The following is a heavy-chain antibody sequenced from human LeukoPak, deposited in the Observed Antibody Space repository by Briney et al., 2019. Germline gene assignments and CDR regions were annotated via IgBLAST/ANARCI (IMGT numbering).Heavy chain of an antibody. Sequence: ASVKVSCKSSGYTFNAFFIHWVRQAPGQGLEWLGWINPHSGDTTYAQNFQGRVSITLDTSISTIYMEVSSLISDDTPIYYCARAYLNYGEYWGQGTLVTVSS. D-gene: IGHD3-10*01. CDR1: GYTFNAFF. V-gene: IGHV1-2*02. CDR2: INPHSGDT. J-gene: IGHJ4*02. CDR3: ARAYLNYGEY.